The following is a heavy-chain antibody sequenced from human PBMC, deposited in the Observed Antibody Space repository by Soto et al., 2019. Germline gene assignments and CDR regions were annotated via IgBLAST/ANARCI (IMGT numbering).Heavy chain of an antibody. J-gene: IGHJ6*02. D-gene: IGHD1-1*01. V-gene: IGHV5-10-1*01. CDR3: ARHDGGGTTSSYYGMDG. CDR1: GYSFTNDW. CDR2: IDPSDSFA. Sequence: GESLKISCSGSGYSFTNDWITWVRQMPGKGLEWMGRIDPSDSFATYSPSFQGHVTISADTSTTTAYLQWSSLKASDTAIYFCARHDGGGTTSSYYGMDGWGQGTSVTVSS.